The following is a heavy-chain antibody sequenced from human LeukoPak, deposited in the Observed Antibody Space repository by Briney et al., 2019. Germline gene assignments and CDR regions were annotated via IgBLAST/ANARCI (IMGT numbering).Heavy chain of an antibody. V-gene: IGHV3-7*01. CDR1: GFTISTYW. Sequence: GGSLRLSCAASGFTISTYWMIWVRHAPGKGLECVANIKPDGREKNYVDSVKGRFTVSRDNSRNSLFLQMNNLRAEDTAVYYCASGQGWHFDLWGRGTLVTVSS. CDR2: IKPDGREK. J-gene: IGHJ2*01. CDR3: ASGQGWHFDL.